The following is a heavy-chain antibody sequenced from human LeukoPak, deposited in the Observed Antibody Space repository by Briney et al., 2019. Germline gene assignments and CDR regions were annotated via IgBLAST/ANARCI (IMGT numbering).Heavy chain of an antibody. Sequence: SETLSLTCAVYGGSFSGYCWSWIRQPPGKGLEWIGEINHSGSTNYNPSLKSRVTISVDTSKNQFSLKLSSVTAADTAVYYCARSLGYGIAAAETRNHWGQGTLVTVSS. D-gene: IGHD6-13*01. V-gene: IGHV4-34*01. CDR3: ARSLGYGIAAAETRNH. CDR1: GGSFSGYC. CDR2: INHSGST. J-gene: IGHJ4*02.